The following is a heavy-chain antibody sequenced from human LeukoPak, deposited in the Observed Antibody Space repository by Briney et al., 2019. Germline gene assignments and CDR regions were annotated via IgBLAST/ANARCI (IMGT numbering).Heavy chain of an antibody. Sequence: GASVKVSCKASGYTFTTYDINWVRQATGQGLEWMGWMNPNSGNTGYAQRFQGRVTITRDTSASTAYMELSSLRSEDTAVYYCARGGRSYYYDSSGYFRTLDYWGQGTLVTVSS. D-gene: IGHD3-22*01. CDR1: GYTFTTYD. CDR3: ARGGRSYYYDSSGYFRTLDY. CDR2: MNPNSGNT. V-gene: IGHV1-8*01. J-gene: IGHJ4*02.